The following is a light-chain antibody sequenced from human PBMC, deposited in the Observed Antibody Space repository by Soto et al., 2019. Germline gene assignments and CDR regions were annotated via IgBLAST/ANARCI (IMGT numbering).Light chain of an antibody. CDR1: SSNIGSNY. CDR2: RNN. CDR3: AAWDDSLSGRVV. Sequence: QSVLTQPPSASGTPGQRVTISCSGSSSNIGSNYVYSYQQLPGTAPKLLIYRNNQRPSGVPDRFSGSKSGTSASLAISGLRSEDEADYYCAAWDDSLSGRVVFGGGTKLTVL. V-gene: IGLV1-47*01. J-gene: IGLJ2*01.